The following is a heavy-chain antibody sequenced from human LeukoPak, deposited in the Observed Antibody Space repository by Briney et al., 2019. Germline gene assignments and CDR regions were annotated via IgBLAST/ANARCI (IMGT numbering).Heavy chain of an antibody. V-gene: IGHV4-59*01. CDR2: IYYSGST. CDR1: GGSISSYY. CDR3: ARVTYYYDSSGYRGYYYYYYMDV. D-gene: IGHD3-22*01. Sequence: PSETLSLTCTVSGGSISSYYWSWIRQPPGKGLEWIGYIYYSGSTNYNPSLKSRVTISVDTSKNQFSLKLSPVTAADTAVYYCARVTYYYDSSGYRGYYYYYYMDVWGKGTTVTVSS. J-gene: IGHJ6*03.